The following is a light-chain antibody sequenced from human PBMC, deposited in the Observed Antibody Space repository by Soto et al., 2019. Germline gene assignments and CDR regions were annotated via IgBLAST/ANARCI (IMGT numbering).Light chain of an antibody. J-gene: IGLJ2*01. CDR1: SSNVGSNF. V-gene: IGLV1-47*01. Sequence: QSVLTQPPSASGTPGQRVTIACSGSSSNVGSNFVFWYQQLPGTAPKVLIYRNNQRPSGVPDRFSGSKSGTSASLAISGLLSEDESEYYCAAWDDSLSGPIFGGGTKLAVL. CDR3: AAWDDSLSGPI. CDR2: RNN.